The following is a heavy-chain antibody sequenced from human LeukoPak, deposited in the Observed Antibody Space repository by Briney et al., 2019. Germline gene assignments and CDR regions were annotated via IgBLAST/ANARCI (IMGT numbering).Heavy chain of an antibody. D-gene: IGHD2-2*01. Sequence: GGSLRLSCAASGFTFDDYGMSWVRQAPGEGLEWVSGINWNGGSTGYADSVKGRFTISRDNAKNSLYLQMNSLRAEDTALYYCARDTVPAGYYYYYYMDVWGKGTTVTVSS. CDR1: GFTFDDYG. V-gene: IGHV3-20*04. CDR3: ARDTVPAGYYYYYYMDV. J-gene: IGHJ6*03. CDR2: INWNGGST.